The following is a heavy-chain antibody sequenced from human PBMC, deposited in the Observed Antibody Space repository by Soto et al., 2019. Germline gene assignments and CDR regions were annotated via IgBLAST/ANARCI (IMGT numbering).Heavy chain of an antibody. CDR1: GFSLSNYA. CDR3: AKGGITLVRGSFDY. J-gene: IGHJ4*02. CDR2: ISGSGSNT. Sequence: PGGSLRLSCAVSGFSLSNYAMSWVRQAPGKGLEWVSAISGSGSNTYYIESVKGRFTISRDGSKTTLFLQMNNLRAEDTAVYYCAKGGITLVRGSFDYWGQGALVTVSS. V-gene: IGHV3-23*01. D-gene: IGHD3-10*01.